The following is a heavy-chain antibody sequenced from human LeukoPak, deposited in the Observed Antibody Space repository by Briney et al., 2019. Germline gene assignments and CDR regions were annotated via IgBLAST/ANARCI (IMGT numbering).Heavy chain of an antibody. D-gene: IGHD4-17*01. CDR2: ISSIGVST. CDR3: AKEIGTSTVTTVDS. CDR1: GFTFNNYA. Sequence: GGSLRLSCAASGFTFNNYAMNWVRPAPGKGLEWVSEISSIGVSTFYADSVKGRFTISRDNSKNTLYLQMNSLRVEDTALYYCAKEIGTSTVTTVDSWGQGTLVTVSS. J-gene: IGHJ4*02. V-gene: IGHV3-23*01.